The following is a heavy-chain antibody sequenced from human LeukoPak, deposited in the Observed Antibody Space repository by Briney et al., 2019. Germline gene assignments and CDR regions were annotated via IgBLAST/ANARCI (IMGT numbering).Heavy chain of an antibody. CDR3: ARGGGIAAAGRDPTAFDI. J-gene: IGHJ3*02. CDR2: INHSGST. CDR1: GGSFSGYY. V-gene: IGHV4-34*01. Sequence: SETLSLTCAVYGGSFSGYYWSWIRQPPGKGLEWIGEINHSGSTNYNPSLKSRVTISVDTSKNQFSLKLSSVTAADTAVYYCARGGGIAAAGRDPTAFDIWGQGTMVTVSS. D-gene: IGHD6-13*01.